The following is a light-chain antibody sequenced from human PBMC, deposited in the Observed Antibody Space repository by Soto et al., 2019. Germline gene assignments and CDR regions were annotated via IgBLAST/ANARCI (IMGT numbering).Light chain of an antibody. CDR1: QDINSW. J-gene: IGKJ4*01. CDR3: QQYNIYPLT. CDR2: AAS. Sequence: DVQMTQSPSSLSASVGDRVTITCRASQDINSWLAWYRQKPGNAPKSLIYAASSLQTGVPSRFSGSASGTDFTLTISNLQPEDSATYYCQQYNIYPLTFGGGTKVEIK. V-gene: IGKV1D-16*01.